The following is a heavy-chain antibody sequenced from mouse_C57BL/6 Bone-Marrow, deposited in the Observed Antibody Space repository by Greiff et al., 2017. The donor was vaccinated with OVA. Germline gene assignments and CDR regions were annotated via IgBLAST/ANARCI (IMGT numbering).Heavy chain of an antibody. Sequence: EVKLQESGAELVRPGASVKLSCTASGFNIKDDYMHWVKQRPEQGLEWIGWIDPENGDTEYASKFQGKATITADTSSNTAYLQLSSLTSEDTAVYYCTLITTVVAPYYFDYWGQGTTLTVSS. CDR2: IDPENGDT. CDR3: TLITTVVAPYYFDY. J-gene: IGHJ2*01. D-gene: IGHD1-1*01. CDR1: GFNIKDDY. V-gene: IGHV14-4*01.